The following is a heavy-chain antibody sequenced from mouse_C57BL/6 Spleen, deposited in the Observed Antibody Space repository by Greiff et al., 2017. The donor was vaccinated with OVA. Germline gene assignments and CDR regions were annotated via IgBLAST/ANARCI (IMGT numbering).Heavy chain of an antibody. V-gene: IGHV1-52*01. Sequence: VQLQQPGAELVRPGSSVKLSCKASGYTFTSYWMHWVKQRPIQGLEWIGNIDPSDSETHYNQKFKDKATLTVDKSSSTAYMQLSSLTSEDSAVYYCACRGYYVYPWYFDVWGTGTTVTVSS. CDR3: ACRGYYVYPWYFDV. D-gene: IGHD2-2*01. CDR2: IDPSDSET. J-gene: IGHJ1*03. CDR1: GYTFTSYW.